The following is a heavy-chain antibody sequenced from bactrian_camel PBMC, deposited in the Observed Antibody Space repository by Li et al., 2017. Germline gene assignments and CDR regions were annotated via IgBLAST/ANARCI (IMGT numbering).Heavy chain of an antibody. J-gene: IGHJ4*01. CDR1: GFTSNTC. V-gene: IGHV3S42*01. CDR2: VDADGTT. D-gene: IGHD4*01. CDR3: AADWCATIRTMFDSAQAQY. Sequence: QLVESGGGSVQAGGSLRLSRTGPGFTSNTCMGWFRQAPGKAREAVVGVDADGTTIYADSVQGRFTVSRNNDKKVFNLQMNFLKPEDTAMYYCAADWCATIRTMFDSAQAQYLGQGTQVTVS.